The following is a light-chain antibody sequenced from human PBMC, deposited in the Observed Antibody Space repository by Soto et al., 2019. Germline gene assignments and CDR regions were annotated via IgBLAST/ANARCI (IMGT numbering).Light chain of an antibody. V-gene: IGKV1-27*01. Sequence: DIQMPQSPSTLSASVGDRVTITCRASQGISNYLAWYQQKPGKVPKLLIYAASTLQSGVPSRFSGSGSGTDFTLTISSLQPDDVATCYCQKYNSDPITLGEGTRLEIK. CDR3: QKYNSDPIT. CDR2: AAS. J-gene: IGKJ5*01. CDR1: QGISNY.